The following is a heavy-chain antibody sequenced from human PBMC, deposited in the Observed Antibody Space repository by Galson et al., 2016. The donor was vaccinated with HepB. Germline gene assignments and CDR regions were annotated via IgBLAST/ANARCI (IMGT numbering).Heavy chain of an antibody. CDR3: ARQKCGWFDP. D-gene: IGHD2-21*01. Sequence: CAISGDSVSSNSAAWNWIRQSPSRGLEWLGRTYYRSKWYHDYTVSVKSRILINPATYKNHFSLQLNSVTPEDTAVYYCARQKCGWFDPWGQGTLVTVSS. V-gene: IGHV6-1*01. J-gene: IGHJ5*02. CDR2: TYYRSKWYH. CDR1: GDSVSSNSAA.